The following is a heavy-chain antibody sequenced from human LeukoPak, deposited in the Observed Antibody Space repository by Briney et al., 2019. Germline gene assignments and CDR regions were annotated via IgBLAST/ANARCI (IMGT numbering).Heavy chain of an antibody. V-gene: IGHV4-59*01. CDR3: ARGGSSSPLDD. Sequence: PSETLSLTCTVSGGSISSSYWSWLRQPPGKGLEWIGYIYYSGSTYYSPSLRSRVTMSVDTSKNEFSLKMNSVTAADTAVYYCARGGSSSPLDDWGQGTLVTVSS. CDR2: IYYSGST. CDR1: GGSISSSY. D-gene: IGHD6-6*01. J-gene: IGHJ4*02.